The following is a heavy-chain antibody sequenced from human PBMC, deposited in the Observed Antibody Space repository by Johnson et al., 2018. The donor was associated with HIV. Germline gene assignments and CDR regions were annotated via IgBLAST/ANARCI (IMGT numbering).Heavy chain of an antibody. CDR2: ISYDGRNK. CDR3: ARDGEYSSSWYRAFDI. Sequence: QVQLVESGGGVVQPGRSLRLSCAASGFTFSSYAMHWVRQAPGKGLEWVAVISYDGRNKYYVDSVKGRFTISRDNAKNSLYLQMNSLRAEDTAVYYCARDGEYSSSWYRAFDIWGQGTMVTVSS. D-gene: IGHD6-13*01. V-gene: IGHV3-30-3*01. CDR1: GFTFSSYA. J-gene: IGHJ3*02.